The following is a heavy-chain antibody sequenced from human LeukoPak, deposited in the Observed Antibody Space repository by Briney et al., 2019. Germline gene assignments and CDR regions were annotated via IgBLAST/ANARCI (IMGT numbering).Heavy chain of an antibody. CDR3: ARQGYAEAAGFWFDP. Sequence: GESLKISCKGSGYSFTSSWIGWVRQMPGKGLEWMGIIYPGDSDTRYSPSFQGQVTISADKSISTAYLQWSSLKASDTAMYYCARQGYAEAAGFWFDPWGQGTLVTVSS. J-gene: IGHJ5*02. D-gene: IGHD6-13*01. CDR2: IYPGDSDT. CDR1: GYSFTSSW. V-gene: IGHV5-51*01.